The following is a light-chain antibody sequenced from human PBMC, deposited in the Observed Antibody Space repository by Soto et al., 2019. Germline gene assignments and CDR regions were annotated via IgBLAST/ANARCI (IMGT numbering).Light chain of an antibody. CDR2: GAT. CDR1: QSVDTLL. V-gene: IGKV3-20*01. Sequence: EILLTQSPDTPSLSPGERATLVCRAAQSVDTLLAWYQDKTGQAPRLLSSGATSRATGIPDRFTGSGSETSFTLTISRLEPEDFALYYCQHYRSGHSVPFSQGTRLES. CDR3: QHYRSGHSVP. J-gene: IGKJ5*01.